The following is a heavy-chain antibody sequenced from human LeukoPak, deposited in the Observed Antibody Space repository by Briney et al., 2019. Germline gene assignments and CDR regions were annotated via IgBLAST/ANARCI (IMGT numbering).Heavy chain of an antibody. CDR1: GYTFTSYY. V-gene: IGHV1-46*01. J-gene: IGHJ5*02. D-gene: IGHD4-17*01. CDR2: INPSGGST. Sequence: ASVKVSCKASGYTFTSYYMHWVRQAPGQGLEWLGVINPSGGSTSYPQKFQGRVTMTRDTSTRTVHMELSSLTSEDTAVYYCARAVGDRYNWFDPWGQGTLVTVSS. CDR3: ARAVGDRYNWFDP.